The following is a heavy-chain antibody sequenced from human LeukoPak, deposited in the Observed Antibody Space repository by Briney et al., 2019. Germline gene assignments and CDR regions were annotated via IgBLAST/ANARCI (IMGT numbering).Heavy chain of an antibody. V-gene: IGHV4-31*03. CDR1: GGSISSGGYY. D-gene: IGHD2-2*01. J-gene: IGHJ5*02. CDR3: ARVVPAAHIIDP. Sequence: SETLSLTCTVSGGSISSGGYYWSWIRQHPGKGLEWIGYIYYSGSTYYNPSLKSRVTISVDTSKNQFSLKLSSVTAADTAVYYCARVVPAAHIIDPWGQGTLVTVSS. CDR2: IYYSGST.